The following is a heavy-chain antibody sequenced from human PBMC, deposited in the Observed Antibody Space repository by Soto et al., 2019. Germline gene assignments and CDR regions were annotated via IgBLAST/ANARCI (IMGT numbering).Heavy chain of an antibody. CDR3: ASLSYYDSSGGFDY. CDR2: IYAGDSDT. D-gene: IGHD3-22*01. J-gene: IGHJ4*02. Sequence: GESLKISCKGSGYIFTNNWIGWVRQMPGKGLEWMGIIYAGDSDTKYSPSFQGQVTISADKSISTAYLQWSSLKASDTAMYYCASLSYYDSSGGFDYWGQGTLATVSS. V-gene: IGHV5-51*01. CDR1: GYIFTNNW.